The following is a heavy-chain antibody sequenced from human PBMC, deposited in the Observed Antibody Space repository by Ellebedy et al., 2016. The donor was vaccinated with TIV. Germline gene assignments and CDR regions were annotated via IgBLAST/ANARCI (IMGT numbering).Heavy chain of an antibody. CDR2: VDPSDSYT. CDR3: AITMVRGLIAGGLDV. D-gene: IGHD3-10*01. Sequence: GESLKISCKGSGYRFTNYWISWVRQMPGKGLEWMGRVDPSDSYTNYSPSFQGHVTISADKSISTAYLPWSSLKASDSAMYYCAITMVRGLIAGGLDVWGQGTTVTVSS. CDR1: GYRFTNYW. J-gene: IGHJ6*02. V-gene: IGHV5-10-1*01.